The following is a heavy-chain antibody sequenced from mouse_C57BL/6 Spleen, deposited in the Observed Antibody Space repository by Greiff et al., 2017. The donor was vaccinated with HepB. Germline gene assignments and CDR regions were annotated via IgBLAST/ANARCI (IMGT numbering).Heavy chain of an antibody. CDR2: IYPGDGDT. CDR1: GYAFSSSW. D-gene: IGHD4-1*01. CDR3: ARRWDEDFDY. Sequence: QVQLQQSGPELVKPGASVKISCKASGYAFSSSWMNWVKQRPGKGLEWIGRIYPGDGDTNYNGKFKGKATLTADKSSSTAYMQLSSLTSEDSAVYFCARRWDEDFDYWGQGTTLTVSS. J-gene: IGHJ2*01. V-gene: IGHV1-82*01.